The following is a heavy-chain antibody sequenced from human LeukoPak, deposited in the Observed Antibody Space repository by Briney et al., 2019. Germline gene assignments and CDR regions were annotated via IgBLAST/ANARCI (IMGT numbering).Heavy chain of an antibody. Sequence: PSETLSLTCTVAGGSISSYYWSWIRQPPGKGLEWIGYIYYSGSTNYNPSLRSRVTISVDTSKNQSSLKLSSVTAADTAVYYCARENYYGSGSTYYYAMDVWGKGTTVTVSS. CDR2: IYYSGST. CDR1: GGSISSYY. CDR3: ARENYYGSGSTYYYAMDV. V-gene: IGHV4-59*01. D-gene: IGHD3-10*01. J-gene: IGHJ6*04.